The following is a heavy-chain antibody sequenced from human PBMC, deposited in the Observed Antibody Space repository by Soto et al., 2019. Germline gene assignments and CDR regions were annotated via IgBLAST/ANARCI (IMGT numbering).Heavy chain of an antibody. D-gene: IGHD4-17*01. Sequence: EVQLVESGGTLVQPGRSPRLSCAASGFSFDDYAMHWVRQAPGKGLEWVSGISWNSGSIDYADSVKGRFTISRDNAKNSLYLEMNSLRAEDTALYYCAKDSLRVTTTFHSWGQGTLVTVSS. CDR1: GFSFDDYA. CDR3: AKDSLRVTTTFHS. CDR2: ISWNSGSI. V-gene: IGHV3-9*01. J-gene: IGHJ4*02.